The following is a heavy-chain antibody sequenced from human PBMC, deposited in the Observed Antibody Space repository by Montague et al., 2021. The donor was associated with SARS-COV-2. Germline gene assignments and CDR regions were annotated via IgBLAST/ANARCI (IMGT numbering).Heavy chain of an antibody. D-gene: IGHD3-22*01. V-gene: IGHV4-39*01. CDR1: GGSISSSSYY. CDR2: IYYSGST. J-gene: IGHJ3*01. Sequence: SETLSLTCTVSGGSISSSSYYWGWIRQPPGKGLEWIGSIYYSGSTYYNPSLKSRVTISVDASKNQFSLKLSSVTAADTAVYYCASPAYYYGSSGSDAFDFWGQGTMVTVSS. CDR3: ASPAYYYGSSGSDAFDF.